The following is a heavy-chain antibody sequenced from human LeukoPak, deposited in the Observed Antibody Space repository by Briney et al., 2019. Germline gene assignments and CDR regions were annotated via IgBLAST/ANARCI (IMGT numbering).Heavy chain of an antibody. J-gene: IGHJ4*02. CDR1: GYSISSGYY. D-gene: IGHD1-26*01. Sequence: SETLSLTCTVSGYSISSGYYWGWIRQPPGKGLEWIGSIYHSGSTYYNPSLKSRVTISVDTSKNQFSLKLSSVTAADTAVYYCARALYSGSYYIDYWGQGTLVTVSS. CDR3: ARALYSGSYYIDY. V-gene: IGHV4-38-2*02. CDR2: IYHSGST.